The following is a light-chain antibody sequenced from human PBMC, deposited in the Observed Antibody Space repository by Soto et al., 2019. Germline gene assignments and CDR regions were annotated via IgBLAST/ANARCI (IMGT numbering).Light chain of an antibody. CDR2: GAS. J-gene: IGKJ3*01. Sequence: EIVLTQSPGTLSLSPGERATLSCRASQSVSSSYLAWYQQKPGQAPRLLIYGASSRATGIPDRSSGSGSGTDFTLTISRLEPEDFEVYYCQQFGSSPLFTFGPGTKVDFK. CDR3: QQFGSSPLFT. CDR1: QSVSSSY. V-gene: IGKV3-20*01.